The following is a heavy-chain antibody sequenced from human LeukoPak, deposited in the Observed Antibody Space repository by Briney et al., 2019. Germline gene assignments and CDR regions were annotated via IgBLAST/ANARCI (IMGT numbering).Heavy chain of an antibody. CDR3: ARGRGYCSGGTCYPVYFDY. CDR1: GFTLSSYS. Sequence: GGALRLSFAAPGFTLSSYSMNRGRPAPGEGLEWGSSLSSSVNYMYYADSVKGRFNISRDNAKNSLYLQMDSLRAEDTALYYCARGRGYCSGGTCYPVYFDYWGQGTLVTVS. CDR2: LSSSVNYM. V-gene: IGHV3-21*01. D-gene: IGHD2-15*01. J-gene: IGHJ4*02.